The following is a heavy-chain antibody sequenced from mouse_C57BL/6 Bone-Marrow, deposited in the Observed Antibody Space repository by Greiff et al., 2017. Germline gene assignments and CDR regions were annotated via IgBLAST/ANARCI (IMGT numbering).Heavy chain of an antibody. J-gene: IGHJ4*01. CDR1: GYAFSSSW. Sequence: QVQLQQSGPELVKPGASVKISCKASGYAFSSSWMNWVKQRPGKGLEWIGRIYPGDGDTNYNGKFKGKATLTADKSSSTAYMQLSSLTSEDSAVYFCARAWLLRGAMDYGGQGTSVTVSS. CDR3: ARAWLLRGAMDY. D-gene: IGHD2-3*01. V-gene: IGHV1-82*01. CDR2: IYPGDGDT.